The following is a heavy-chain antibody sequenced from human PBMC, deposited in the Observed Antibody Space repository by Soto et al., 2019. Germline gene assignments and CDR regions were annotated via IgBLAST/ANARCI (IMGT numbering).Heavy chain of an antibody. Sequence: QVQLVQSGAEVKKPGSSVKVSCKASGGTFSSYAISWVRQAPGQGLEWMGGIIPIFGTANYAQKFQGRVTITADESTSTAYMELGSLRSEDTAVYYCALGAYCGGDCREYFQHWGQGTLVTVSS. CDR2: IIPIFGTA. CDR1: GGTFSSYA. V-gene: IGHV1-69*01. D-gene: IGHD2-21*02. J-gene: IGHJ1*01. CDR3: ALGAYCGGDCREYFQH.